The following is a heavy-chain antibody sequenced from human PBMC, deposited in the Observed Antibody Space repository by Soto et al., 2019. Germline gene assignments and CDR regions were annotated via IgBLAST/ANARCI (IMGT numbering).Heavy chain of an antibody. J-gene: IGHJ4*02. Sequence: RRLSCAASGFTFSIYAMSWVRQVPGKGLEWVSTISGNGGTSYADFVRGRFTISRDNSKNTLYLQMNSLRVDDTAIYYCAKDAPGSGWLSDYWGQGTLVTVSS. CDR1: GFTFSIYA. CDR3: AKDAPGSGWLSDY. V-gene: IGHV3-23*01. D-gene: IGHD3-22*01. CDR2: ISGNGGT.